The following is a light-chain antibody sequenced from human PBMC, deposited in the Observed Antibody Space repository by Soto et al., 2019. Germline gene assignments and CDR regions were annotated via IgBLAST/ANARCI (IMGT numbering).Light chain of an antibody. J-gene: IGKJ3*01. Sequence: EIVLTQSPGTLSLSPGESATLSCGASESVSSSYLAWYQQKPGQAPRLLIYGATTRLRGVPDRFSGSGSGTDFTLTISRLEPEDFAAYYCQQYGSSPFTFGPGTKVDI. V-gene: IGKV3-20*01. CDR2: GAT. CDR1: ESVSSSY. CDR3: QQYGSSPFT.